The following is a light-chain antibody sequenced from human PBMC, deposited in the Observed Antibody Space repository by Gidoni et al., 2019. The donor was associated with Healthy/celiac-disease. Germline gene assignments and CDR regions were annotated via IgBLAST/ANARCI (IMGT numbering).Light chain of an antibody. J-gene: IGLJ3*02. V-gene: IGLV2-14*03. CDR3: SSYTSSSTLGAV. CDR1: SSDVGGYNY. Sequence: QSALTQPASVSGSPGQSLTISCTGTSSDVGGYNYVSWYQQHPGKAPKLMIYDVSNRPSGVSNRFSGSKSGNTASLTISGLQAEDEADYYCSSYTSSSTLGAVFGGGTKLTVL. CDR2: DVS.